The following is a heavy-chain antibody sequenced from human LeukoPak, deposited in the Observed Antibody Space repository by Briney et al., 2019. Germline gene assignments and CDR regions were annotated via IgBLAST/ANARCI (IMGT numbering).Heavy chain of an antibody. CDR2: INPNSGGT. V-gene: IGHV1-2*04. D-gene: IGHD2-15*01. J-gene: IGHJ4*02. Sequence: VATVKVSCKAFGYTFTGYYMHWVRQAPGQGLEWMGWINPNSGGTNYAQKFQGWVTMTRDTSISTAYMELSRLRSDDTAVYYCARDLEGYCSGGSCYNLVGFDYWGQGTLVTVSS. CDR1: GYTFTGYY. CDR3: ARDLEGYCSGGSCYNLVGFDY.